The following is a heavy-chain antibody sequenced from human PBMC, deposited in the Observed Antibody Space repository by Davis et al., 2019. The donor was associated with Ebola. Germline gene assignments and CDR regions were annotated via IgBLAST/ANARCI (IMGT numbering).Heavy chain of an antibody. CDR1: GYTFTSYG. CDR3: AGDKGGVVAATNYYYYGMDV. D-gene: IGHD2-15*01. J-gene: IGHJ6*02. Sequence: ASVKVSCKASGYTFTSYGISWVRQAPGQGLDWMGWISAYNGNTNYAQKLQGWVTMTRDTSISTAYMELSRLRSDDTAVYYCAGDKGGVVAATNYYYYGMDVWGQGTTVTVSS. CDR2: ISAYNGNT. V-gene: IGHV1-18*01.